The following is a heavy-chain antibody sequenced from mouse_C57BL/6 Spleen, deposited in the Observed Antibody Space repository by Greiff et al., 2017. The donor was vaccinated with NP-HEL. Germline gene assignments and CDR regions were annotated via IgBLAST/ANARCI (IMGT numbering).Heavy chain of an antibody. J-gene: IGHJ2*01. Sequence: EVKLVESEGGLVQPGSSMKLSCTASGFTFSDYYMAWVRQVPEKGLEWVANINYDGSSTYYLDSLKSRFIISRDNAKNILYLQMSSLKSEDTATYYCARVYYGSRGYFDYWGQGTTLTVSS. D-gene: IGHD1-1*01. CDR2: INYDGSST. CDR3: ARVYYGSRGYFDY. V-gene: IGHV5-16*01. CDR1: GFTFSDYY.